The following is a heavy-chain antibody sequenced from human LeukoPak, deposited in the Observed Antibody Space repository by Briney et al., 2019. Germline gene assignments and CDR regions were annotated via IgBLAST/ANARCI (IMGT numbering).Heavy chain of an antibody. J-gene: IGHJ4*02. CDR2: ISYSGST. V-gene: IGHV4-31*03. CDR1: GGSISSGGYY. D-gene: IGHD1-26*01. CDR3: ARDSGSYYFDY. Sequence: ASETLSLTCTVSGGSISSGGYYWSWIRQRPGKGLEWIGYISYSGSTYYNPSLKSRVTISVDTSKNQLSLKLSSVTAADTAVYYCARDSGSYYFDYWGQGTLVTVSS.